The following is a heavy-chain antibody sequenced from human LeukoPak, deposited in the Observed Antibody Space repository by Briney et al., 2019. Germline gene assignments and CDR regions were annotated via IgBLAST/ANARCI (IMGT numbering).Heavy chain of an antibody. V-gene: IGHV4-38-2*02. D-gene: IGHD6-13*01. CDR1: GYSISSGYY. CDR2: IYHSGST. CDR3: ARGRGSSSWYDY. J-gene: IGHJ4*02. Sequence: SETLSLTCTVSGYSISSGYYWGWIRQPPGKGLEWIGSIYHSGSTNYNPSLKSRVTISVDTSKNQFSLKLSSVTAADTAVYYCARGRGSSSWYDYWGQGTLVTVSS.